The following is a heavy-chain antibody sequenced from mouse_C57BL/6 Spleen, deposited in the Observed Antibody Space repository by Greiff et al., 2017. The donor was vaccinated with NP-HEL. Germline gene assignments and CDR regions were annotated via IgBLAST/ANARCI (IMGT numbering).Heavy chain of an antibody. J-gene: IGHJ4*01. V-gene: IGHV1-9*01. Sequence: QVQLQQSGAELMKPGASVKLSCKATGYTFTGYWIEWVKQRPGHGLEWLGEILPGSGSTNYNEKFKGKATFTADTSSNTAYRQLSSLTTEDSAIYYGARWLTTVVEDAMGYWGQGTSVTVSS. CDR3: ARWLTTVVEDAMGY. CDR2: ILPGSGST. CDR1: GYTFTGYW. D-gene: IGHD1-1*01.